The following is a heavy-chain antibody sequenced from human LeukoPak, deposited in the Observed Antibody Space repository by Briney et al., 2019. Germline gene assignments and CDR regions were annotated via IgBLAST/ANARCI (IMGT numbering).Heavy chain of an antibody. D-gene: IGHD3-22*01. J-gene: IGHJ4*02. CDR3: ARVARDYYDSSGYSFDY. Sequence: GGSLRLSCAASGFTFSSYEMNWVRQAPGKGLEWVSYISGSGSNIYYADSVKGRFTISRDNAKNSLYLQMNSLRVEDTAVYYCARVARDYYDSSGYSFDYWGQGTLVTVSS. V-gene: IGHV3-48*03. CDR1: GFTFSSYE. CDR2: ISGSGSNI.